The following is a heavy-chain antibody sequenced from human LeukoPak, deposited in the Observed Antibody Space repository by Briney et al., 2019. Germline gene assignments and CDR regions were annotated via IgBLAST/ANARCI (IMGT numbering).Heavy chain of an antibody. Sequence: GGSLRLSCAASGFTFCTYEMHWVRQAPGKGLEWVSDISSSGSTIYYADSVKGRFTTSRDNAKNLLYLQMHSLRAEDTAVYYCSLLAVASPQDYWGQGTLVTVSS. CDR2: ISSSGSTI. J-gene: IGHJ4*02. CDR1: GFTFCTYE. V-gene: IGHV3-48*03. CDR3: SLLAVASPQDY. D-gene: IGHD6-19*01.